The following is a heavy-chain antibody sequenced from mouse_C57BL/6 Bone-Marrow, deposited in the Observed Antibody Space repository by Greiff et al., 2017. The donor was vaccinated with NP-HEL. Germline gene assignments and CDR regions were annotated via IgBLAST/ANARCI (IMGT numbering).Heavy chain of an antibody. D-gene: IGHD1-1*01. J-gene: IGHJ3*01. Sequence: EVNLVESGGDLVKPGGSLKLSCAASGFTFSSYGMSWVRQTPDKRLEWVATISSGGSYTYYPDSVKGRFTISRDNAKNTLYLQMSSLKSEDTAMYYCARQGGLFGAYWGQGTLVTVSA. CDR3: ARQGGLFGAY. CDR2: ISSGGSYT. V-gene: IGHV5-6*01. CDR1: GFTFSSYG.